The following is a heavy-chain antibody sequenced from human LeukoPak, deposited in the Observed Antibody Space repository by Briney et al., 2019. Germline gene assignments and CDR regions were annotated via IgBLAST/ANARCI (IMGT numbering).Heavy chain of an antibody. CDR2: IYYSGST. D-gene: IGHD6-19*01. J-gene: IGHJ4*02. CDR1: GGSISTYQ. Sequence: PSETLSLTCSVSGGSISTYQWSWIRQPPGKGLEWIGKIYYSGSTNYNPSLKSRVTISVDTSKNQFSLKLSSVTAADTAVYYCASDGPQWLAAFDYWGQGALVTVSS. CDR3: ASDGPQWLAAFDY. V-gene: IGHV4-59*01.